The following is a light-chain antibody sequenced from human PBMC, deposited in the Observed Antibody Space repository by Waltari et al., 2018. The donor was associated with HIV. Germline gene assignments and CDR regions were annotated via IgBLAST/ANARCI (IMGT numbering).Light chain of an antibody. CDR1: QVISNY. J-gene: IGKJ1*01. CDR2: AAS. V-gene: IGKV1-27*01. Sequence: DIQMTQSPSSLSASVGATISITCRASQVISNYVAWYQQKPGKVPKLLIYAASTVQSGVPSRFSGSASGTDFTLVINNLQPEDVGTYYCQQSWTFGPGTKVEV. CDR3: QQSWT.